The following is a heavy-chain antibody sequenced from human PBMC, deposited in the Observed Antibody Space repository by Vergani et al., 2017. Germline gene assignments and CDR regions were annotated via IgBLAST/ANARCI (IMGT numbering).Heavy chain of an antibody. D-gene: IGHD5-18*01. Sequence: QVNLQESGPGLVKPSETLSLTCAVSGDSISSGNNWGWIRQPPEKGLEWIGSLYASGSTYYSPSLKSRVAISIDTSKNHFSLRLSSVTAADTAVYYCARHLRGYSYGVFDYWGQGREVTVSS. J-gene: IGHJ4*02. CDR2: LYASGST. CDR1: GDSISSGNN. V-gene: IGHV4-38-2*01. CDR3: ARHLRGYSYGVFDY.